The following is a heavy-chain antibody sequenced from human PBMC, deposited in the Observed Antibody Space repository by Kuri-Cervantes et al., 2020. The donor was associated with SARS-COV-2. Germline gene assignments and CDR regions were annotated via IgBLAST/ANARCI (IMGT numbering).Heavy chain of an antibody. D-gene: IGHD3-22*01. V-gene: IGHV3-30*04. CDR1: GFTFSSYA. Sequence: GESLKISCAAPGFTFSSYAMHWVRQAPGKGLEWVAVISYDGSNKYYADSVKGRFTISRDNSKNTLYLQMNSLRAGDTAVYYCARDYDSSGHMLDYWGQGTLVTVSS. CDR3: ARDYDSSGHMLDY. J-gene: IGHJ4*02. CDR2: ISYDGSNK.